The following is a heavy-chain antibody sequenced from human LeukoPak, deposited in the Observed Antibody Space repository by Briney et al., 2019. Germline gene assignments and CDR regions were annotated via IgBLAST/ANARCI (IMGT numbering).Heavy chain of an antibody. Sequence: PRRSLRLSCAPSGFTFSSYGMHCVRHAPGKGLEWVAVIWYDGSNRYYADSVKGRFTISRDNSKNTLYLQMNSLRAEDTAVYYCARDSGAGGYSHAPSNWFDPWGQGTLVTVSS. D-gene: IGHD5-18*01. CDR2: IWYDGSNR. CDR1: GFTFSSYG. J-gene: IGHJ5*02. V-gene: IGHV3-33*01. CDR3: ARDSGAGGYSHAPSNWFDP.